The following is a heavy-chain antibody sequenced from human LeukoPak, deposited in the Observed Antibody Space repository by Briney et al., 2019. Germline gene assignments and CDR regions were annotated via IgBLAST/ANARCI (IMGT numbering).Heavy chain of an antibody. CDR3: AKDKVGARLRYFDS. V-gene: IGHV3-9*01. CDR1: GFTFDDYA. Sequence: GRSLRLSCAASGFTFDDYAMHWVRQAPGRGLEWVSGISWNSGSIGYADSVKGRFTISRDNAKSSLYLQMNSLTVEDTAFYYCAKDKVGARLRYFDSWGQGTLVTVSS. D-gene: IGHD1-26*01. J-gene: IGHJ4*02. CDR2: ISWNSGSI.